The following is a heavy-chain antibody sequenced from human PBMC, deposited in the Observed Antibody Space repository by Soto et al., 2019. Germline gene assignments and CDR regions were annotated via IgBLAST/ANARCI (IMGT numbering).Heavy chain of an antibody. D-gene: IGHD2-2*01. CDR1: GYSISSSNW. CDR2: IYYSGST. Sequence: SETLSLTCAVSGYSISSSNWWGWIRQPPGKGLEWIGYIYYSGSTYYNPSLKSRVTMSVDTSKNQFSLKLSSVTAVDTAVYYCARTISEDCSSTSCYEHEGGPYYYYYYMDVWGKGTTVTVSS. V-gene: IGHV4-28*01. CDR3: ARTISEDCSSTSCYEHEGGPYYYYYYMDV. J-gene: IGHJ6*03.